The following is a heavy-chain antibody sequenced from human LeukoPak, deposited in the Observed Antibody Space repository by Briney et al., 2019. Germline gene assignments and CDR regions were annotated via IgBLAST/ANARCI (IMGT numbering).Heavy chain of an antibody. CDR3: ARGGYSSSWSLPSGESDAFDI. CDR1: GYTFTSYG. J-gene: IGHJ3*02. CDR2: ISAYNGNT. D-gene: IGHD6-13*01. V-gene: IGHV1-18*04. Sequence: GASVKVSCKASGYTFTSYGISWVRQAPGQGLEWMGWISAYNGNTNYAQKLQGRVTMTTDTSTSTAYMELRSLRSDDTAVYYCARGGYSSSWSLPSGESDAFDIWGQGTMVTVSS.